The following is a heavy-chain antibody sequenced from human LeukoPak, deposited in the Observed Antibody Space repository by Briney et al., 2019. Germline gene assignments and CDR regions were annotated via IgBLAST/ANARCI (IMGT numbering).Heavy chain of an antibody. CDR2: FDPEDGET. V-gene: IGHV1-24*01. CDR3: ATPQGDY. CDR1: GYTFTSYD. J-gene: IGHJ4*02. Sequence: ASVKVSCKASGYTFTSYDINWVRQATGQGLEWMGGFDPEDGETIYAQKFQGRVTMTEDTSTDTAYMELSSLRSEDTAVYYCATPQGDYWGQGTLVTVSS.